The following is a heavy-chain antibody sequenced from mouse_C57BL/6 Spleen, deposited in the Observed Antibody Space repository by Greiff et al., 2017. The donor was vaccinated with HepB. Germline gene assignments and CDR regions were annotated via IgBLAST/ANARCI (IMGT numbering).Heavy chain of an antibody. CDR2: INPSSGYT. V-gene: IGHV1-4*01. J-gene: IGHJ2*01. Sequence: VKVVESGAELARPGASVKMSCKASGYTFTSYTMHWVKQRPGQGLEWIGYINPSSGYTKYNQKFKDKATLTADKSSSTAYMQLSSLTSEDSAVYYCARGGLLPGYFDYWGQGTTLTVSS. CDR1: GYTFTSYT. D-gene: IGHD1-1*01. CDR3: ARGGLLPGYFDY.